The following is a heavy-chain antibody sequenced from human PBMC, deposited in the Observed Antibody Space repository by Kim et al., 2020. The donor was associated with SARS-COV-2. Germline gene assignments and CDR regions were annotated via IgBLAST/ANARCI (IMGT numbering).Heavy chain of an antibody. V-gene: IGHV3-15*01. D-gene: IGHD6-13*01. CDR2: IKSKTDGGTT. CDR1: GFTFSNAW. J-gene: IGHJ4*02. Sequence: GGSLRLSCAASGFTFSNAWMSWVRQAPGKGLEWVGRIKSKTDGGTTDYAAPVKGRFTISRDDSKNTLYLQMNSLKTEDTAVYYCTTDPSIAADPGTKPLYYFDYWGQGTLVTVSS. CDR3: TTDPSIAADPGTKPLYYFDY.